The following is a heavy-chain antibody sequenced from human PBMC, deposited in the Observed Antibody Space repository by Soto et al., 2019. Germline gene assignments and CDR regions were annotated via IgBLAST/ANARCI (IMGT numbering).Heavy chain of an antibody. CDR3: ARGWLRRGDLDY. V-gene: IGHV3-13*04. J-gene: IGHJ4*02. D-gene: IGHD5-12*01. Sequence: GGSLRLSCAASGFTFRTNDMHWVRQAPGKGLEWVSGIGTAADTYYPDSVKGRFTISRENAKNSLYLQMKSLRAGDTAVYYCARGWLRRGDLDYWGQGTLVTVSS. CDR2: IGTAADT. CDR1: GFTFRTND.